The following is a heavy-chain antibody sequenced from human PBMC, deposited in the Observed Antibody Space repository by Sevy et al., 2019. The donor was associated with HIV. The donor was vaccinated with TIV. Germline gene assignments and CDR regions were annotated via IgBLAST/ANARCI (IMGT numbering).Heavy chain of an antibody. D-gene: IGHD2-8*02. J-gene: IGHJ6*02. CDR3: STDPIIVLLVTDGMDV. CDR1: GFTFTYAW. CDR2: IKSKADGGSI. V-gene: IGHV3-15*01. Sequence: GGSLRLSCAASGFTFTYAWMSWVRQAPGKGLEWLGRIKSKADGGSIYYAAPVKGRFSISRDDSKNTLYLQMNNLKTEDTGLYYCSTDPIIVLLVTDGMDVWGQGTSVTVSS.